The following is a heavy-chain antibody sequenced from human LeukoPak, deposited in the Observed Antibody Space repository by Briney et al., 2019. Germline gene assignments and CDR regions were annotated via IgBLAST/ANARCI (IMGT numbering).Heavy chain of an antibody. Sequence: TAGESLNISCKGSGSRFTTYWIGWVRQMPGKGLEWMGIMYTVDSDTRYRTSFQGQATISAEKSTTPAILQWSSLKASDTVMYCCVVVYGNGWAIDVWGEESLVTVSS. CDR1: GSRFTTYW. CDR2: MYTVDSDT. CDR3: VVVYGNGWAIDV. V-gene: IGHV5-51*01. J-gene: IGHJ4*02. D-gene: IGHD6-19*01.